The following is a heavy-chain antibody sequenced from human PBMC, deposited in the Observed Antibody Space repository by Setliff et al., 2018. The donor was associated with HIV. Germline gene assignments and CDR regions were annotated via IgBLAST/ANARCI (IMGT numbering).Heavy chain of an antibody. J-gene: IGHJ4*01. CDR1: GYTFTTYS. D-gene: IGHD3-10*01. CDR3: ARGALLAVFDFDH. CDR2: INVGNGDT. V-gene: IGHV1-3*01. Sequence: ASVKVSCKASGYTFTTYSLHWVRQAPGQSLEWMGWINVGNGDTKYSQELQGRITITRDTSANTAYMELSSLRSDDTAIYFCARGALLAVFDFDHWGHGTLVPVS.